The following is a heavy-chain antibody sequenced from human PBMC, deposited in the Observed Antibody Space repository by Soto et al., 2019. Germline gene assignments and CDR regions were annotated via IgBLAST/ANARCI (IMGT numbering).Heavy chain of an antibody. CDR2: ISAYNGNT. CDR1: GYSFTSYG. CDR3: ARGATKSYWYSAL. D-gene: IGHD5-12*01. J-gene: IGHJ2*01. V-gene: IGHV1-18*04. Sequence: VPVNVACNTFGYSFTSYGGCWGLQAPGQGLEWMGWISAYNGNTNYAQKLQGRVTMTTDTSTSTAYMELRSLRSDDTAVYYCARGATKSYWYSALWGSGTLVLVFS.